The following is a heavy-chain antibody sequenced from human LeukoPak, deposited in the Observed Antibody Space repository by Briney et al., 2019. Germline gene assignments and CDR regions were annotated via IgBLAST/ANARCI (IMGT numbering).Heavy chain of an antibody. CDR3: ARDTAPGIAPYYYYYMDL. Sequence: GGSLRLSCSACGFTFSSYARHWVRQAPGKGLEWLAVISYDGSNKYYADSVKGRFTISRDNSKNTLYLQMNSLRAEDTAVYYCARDTAPGIAPYYYYYMDLWGKGSTVTVSS. CDR1: GFTFSSYA. D-gene: IGHD6-13*01. CDR2: ISYDGSNK. V-gene: IGHV3-30-3*01. J-gene: IGHJ6*03.